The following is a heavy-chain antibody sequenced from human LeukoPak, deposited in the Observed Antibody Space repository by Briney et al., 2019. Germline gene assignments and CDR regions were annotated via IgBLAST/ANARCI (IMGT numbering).Heavy chain of an antibody. J-gene: IGHJ4*02. CDR3: ARDRGDGYSLGDFDY. V-gene: IGHV1-69*04. D-gene: IGHD5-24*01. Sequence: VASVKVSCKASGGTFSSYAISWVRQAPGQGLEWMGRIIPILDIPNYAQKFKGRITITADKSTSTAYMELSNLRSEDTAVYYCARDRGDGYSLGDFDYWGQGTLVTVSS. CDR1: GGTFSSYA. CDR2: IIPILDIP.